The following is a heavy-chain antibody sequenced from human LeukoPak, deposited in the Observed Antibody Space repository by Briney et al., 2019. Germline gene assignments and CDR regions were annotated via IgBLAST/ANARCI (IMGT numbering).Heavy chain of an antibody. Sequence: SETLSLTCAVSGYSISSGYYWGWIRQPPGKGLEWIGRIHTSGSINYNPSLKSRVTMSVDTSKSQFSLKLNSVTAADTAVYYCASDTAAGPFDYWGQGTLVTVSS. D-gene: IGHD6-13*01. J-gene: IGHJ4*02. CDR2: IHTSGSI. V-gene: IGHV4-38-2*01. CDR3: ASDTAAGPFDY. CDR1: GYSISSGYY.